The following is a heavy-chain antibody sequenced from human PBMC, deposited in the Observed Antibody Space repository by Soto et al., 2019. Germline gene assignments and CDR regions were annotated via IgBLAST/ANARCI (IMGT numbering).Heavy chain of an antibody. V-gene: IGHV5-10-1*01. Sequence: VESLKISCKGSGYIFSSYWISCCRQMAVKVLEWMGRIDPSDSYTNYSPSFQGHVTISADKSISTAYLQWSSLKASDTAMYYCARHTQVGATNNWFDPWGQGTLVTVSS. CDR2: IDPSDSYT. D-gene: IGHD1-26*01. CDR1: GYIFSSYW. J-gene: IGHJ5*02. CDR3: ARHTQVGATNNWFDP.